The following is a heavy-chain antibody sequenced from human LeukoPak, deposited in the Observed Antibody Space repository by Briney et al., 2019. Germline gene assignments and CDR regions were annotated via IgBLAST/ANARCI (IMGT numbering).Heavy chain of an antibody. CDR1: GFNFIDYS. Sequence: GSLRLSCAASGFNFIDYSMNWVRQAPGKGLEWISYIGISSGNTKYADSVKGRFTISRDKARNSLCLQMNSLRVEDTAMYYCARDHRYAFDNWGHGTLVTVSS. CDR3: ARDHRYAFDN. D-gene: IGHD5-12*01. J-gene: IGHJ4*01. CDR2: IGISSGNT. V-gene: IGHV3-48*01.